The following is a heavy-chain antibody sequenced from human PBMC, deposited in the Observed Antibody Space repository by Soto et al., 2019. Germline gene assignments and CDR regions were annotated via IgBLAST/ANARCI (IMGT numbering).Heavy chain of an antibody. CDR1: GGTFSSYA. Sequence: QVQLVQSGAEVKKPGSSVKVSCKASGGTFSSYAISWVRQAPGQGLEWTGGIIPIFGTANYAQKFQGRVTITADESTSTAYMELSSLRSEDTAVYYCARVYCSGGSCYSALGYFDYWGQGTLVTVSS. V-gene: IGHV1-69*12. D-gene: IGHD2-15*01. CDR2: IIPIFGTA. CDR3: ARVYCSGGSCYSALGYFDY. J-gene: IGHJ4*02.